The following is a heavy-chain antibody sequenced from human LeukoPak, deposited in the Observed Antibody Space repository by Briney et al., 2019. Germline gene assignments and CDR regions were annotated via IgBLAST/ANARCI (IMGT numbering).Heavy chain of an antibody. J-gene: IGHJ4*02. Sequence: SETLSLTCAVYGGSFSGYYWSWIRQPPGKGLEWIGEINHSGSTNYNPSLKSRVTISVDTSKNQFSLKLSSVTAADTAVYYCARVGAHYYGSGSYYKPPPNFDYWGQGTLVTVSS. CDR2: INHSGST. D-gene: IGHD3-10*01. CDR1: GGSFSGYY. CDR3: ARVGAHYYGSGSYYKPPPNFDY. V-gene: IGHV4-34*01.